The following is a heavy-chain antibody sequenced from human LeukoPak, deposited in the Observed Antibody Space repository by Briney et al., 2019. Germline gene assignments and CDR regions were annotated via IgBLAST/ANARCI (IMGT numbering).Heavy chain of an antibody. J-gene: IGHJ4*02. D-gene: IGHD1-26*01. CDR2: IYTSGST. CDR3: ARANSIVGATGDFDY. V-gene: IGHV4-61*02. Sequence: SETLSLTCTVSGGSISSGSYYWSWIRQPAGKGLEWMGRIYTSGSTKYNPSLKSRVTISVDTSKNQSSLKLSSVTAADTAVYYCARANSIVGATGDFDYWGQGTLVTVSS. CDR1: GGSISSGSYY.